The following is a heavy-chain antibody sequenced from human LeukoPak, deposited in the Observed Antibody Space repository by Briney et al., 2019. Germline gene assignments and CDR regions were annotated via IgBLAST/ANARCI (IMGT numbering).Heavy chain of an antibody. CDR2: TSWNSGSI. J-gene: IGHJ4*02. V-gene: IGHV3-9*01. CDR3: AKDKGGIIVGATQYYFDY. CDR1: GFTFDDYA. Sequence: GGSLRLSCAASGFTFDDYAMHWVRQAPGKGLEWVSGTSWNSGSIGYADSVKGRFTISRDNAKNSLYLQMNSLRAEDTALYYCAKDKGGIIVGATQYYFDYWGQGTLVTVSS. D-gene: IGHD1-26*01.